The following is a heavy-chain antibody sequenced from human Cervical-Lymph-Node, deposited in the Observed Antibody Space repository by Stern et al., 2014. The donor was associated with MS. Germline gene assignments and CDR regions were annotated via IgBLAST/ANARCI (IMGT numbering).Heavy chain of an antibody. CDR2: INPNIGGT. Sequence: QVQLVQSGAEVEKPGASVKVSCKASGYIFTDYYLHWVRQAPGQGLEWMGRINPNIGGTSYAQSFQGRVTLTRDTSITTAYMDLSRLTSDDTAVYYCTRALRIADRPSPGGHWFDPWGQGTLVIVSS. V-gene: IGHV1-2*02. D-gene: IGHD6-6*01. CDR1: GYIFTDYY. CDR3: TRALRIADRPSPGGHWFDP. J-gene: IGHJ5*02.